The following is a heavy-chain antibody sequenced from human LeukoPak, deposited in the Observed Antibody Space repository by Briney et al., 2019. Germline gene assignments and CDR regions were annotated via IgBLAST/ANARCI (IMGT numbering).Heavy chain of an antibody. J-gene: IGHJ6*04. Sequence: PETLSLTCTVSGGSISSYYWSWIRQPPGKGLEWIGYIYYSGSTNYNPSLKSRVTISVDTSKNQFSLKLSSVTAADTAVYYCARDCSSTSCYGVVAMDAWGKGTTVTVSS. CDR3: ARDCSSTSCYGVVAMDA. V-gene: IGHV4-59*01. D-gene: IGHD2-2*01. CDR2: IYYSGST. CDR1: GGSISSYY.